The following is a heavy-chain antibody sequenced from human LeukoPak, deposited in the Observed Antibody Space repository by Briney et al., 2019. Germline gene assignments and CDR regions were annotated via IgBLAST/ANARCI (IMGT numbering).Heavy chain of an antibody. CDR1: GFSLGTSGAG. J-gene: IGHJ4*02. V-gene: IGHV2-5*01. CDR3: VHRRVSDAGSNHFAY. D-gene: IGHD2-8*01. Sequence: SGPTLVKPTQTLTLTCTFSGFSLGTSGAGVGWIRQSPGKALEWLVLVYWNDEKRYSPSLKSRLTITKDTSKNQVVLTMTNMDPVDTATYYCVHRRVSDAGSNHFAYWGQGTLVTVSS. CDR2: VYWNDEK.